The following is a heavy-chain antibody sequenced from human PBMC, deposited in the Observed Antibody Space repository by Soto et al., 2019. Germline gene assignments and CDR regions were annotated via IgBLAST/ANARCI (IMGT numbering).Heavy chain of an antibody. CDR2: IKHTGDA. CDR1: GDSIKTETW. D-gene: IGHD6-13*01. V-gene: IGHV4-4*02. Sequence: QVHLQESGPGLVKPSETLSLTCAVSGDSIKTETWWSWLRQLPGTGLEWIGEIKHTGDANAHPALRSRVSMSLDRTKNQFFFNLRSVSASDTAVYFCAREGILPWFESWGPGTLVTVSS. CDR3: AREGILPWFES. J-gene: IGHJ5*01.